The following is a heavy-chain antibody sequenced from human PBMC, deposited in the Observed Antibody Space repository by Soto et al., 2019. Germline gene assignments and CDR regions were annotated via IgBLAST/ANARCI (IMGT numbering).Heavy chain of an antibody. J-gene: IGHJ5*02. CDR3: ARDPNCKTSSRHKGFDP. Sequence: QVQLVQSGAEVQKPGSSVKVSCKVSGGTFNTHSFNWVRQAPGQGLEWMGGIIPMFDSTVYSRRCQGRVTITADESTSTVYMELSSLRSEDTALYYCARDPNCKTSSRHKGFDPWGQGTLVTVSS. CDR2: IIPMFDST. CDR1: GGTFNTHS. D-gene: IGHD6-13*01. V-gene: IGHV1-69*01.